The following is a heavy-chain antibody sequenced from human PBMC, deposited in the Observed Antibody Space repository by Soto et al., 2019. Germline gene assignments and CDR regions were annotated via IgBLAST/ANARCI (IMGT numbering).Heavy chain of an antibody. CDR3: TTYSGAAFED. Sequence: SLXLSCVAAGLTFNNACMNCFRQAPGKGLEWVGRIRSKSDGGTTEYAAPVKGRFTISRDDSKNMVDLQMSSLKTEDTAIYYCTTYSGAAFEDWGQGALVTVSS. CDR2: IRSKSDGGTT. D-gene: IGHD1-26*01. V-gene: IGHV3-15*01. J-gene: IGHJ4*02. CDR1: GLTFNNAC.